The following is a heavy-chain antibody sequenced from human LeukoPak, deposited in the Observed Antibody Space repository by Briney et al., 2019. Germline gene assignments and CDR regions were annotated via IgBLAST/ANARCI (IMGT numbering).Heavy chain of an antibody. Sequence: ASVKVSCKASGYTFTSYHMHWVRQAPGQGLEWMGIINPSGGTTNYAQKFRGRVTMTRDMSTSTVYMELSSLRAEDAAVYYCAKAPVTSCRGAFCYPFDYWGQGTLVTVSS. J-gene: IGHJ4*02. CDR3: AKAPVTSCRGAFCYPFDY. D-gene: IGHD2-15*01. V-gene: IGHV1-46*01. CDR1: GYTFTSYH. CDR2: INPSGGTT.